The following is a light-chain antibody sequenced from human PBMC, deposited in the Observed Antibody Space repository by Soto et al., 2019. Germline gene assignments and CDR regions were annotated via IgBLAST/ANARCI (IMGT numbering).Light chain of an antibody. J-gene: IGKJ3*01. CDR3: QQANVSPFT. CDR2: AAS. Sequence: DIQMTQSPSSVSASVGDRVTITCRASQGIGSWLAWYQQKPGKAPKLLISAASSLQSGVTSRFRGSGSETDFTRTISSLQPEDFATYYCQQANVSPFTFGPGTKVDIK. CDR1: QGIGSW. V-gene: IGKV1D-12*01.